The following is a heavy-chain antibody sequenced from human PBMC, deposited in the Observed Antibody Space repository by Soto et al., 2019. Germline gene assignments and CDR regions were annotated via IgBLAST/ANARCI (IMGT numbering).Heavy chain of an antibody. CDR2: IYHSGST. CDR3: ARVAGTTHDSDYFGMDV. V-gene: IGHV4-4*02. Sequence: QVQLQESGPGLVKPSETLSLTCAVSGGSISNNNWWTWVRQPPGKGLEWLGEIYHSGSTYYSPSLEGRVTISVDQSKNHFSLNLSSVTAAETTVYYCARVAGTTHDSDYFGMDVWGQGTTVIVSS. D-gene: IGHD1-1*01. CDR1: GGSISNNNW. J-gene: IGHJ6*02.